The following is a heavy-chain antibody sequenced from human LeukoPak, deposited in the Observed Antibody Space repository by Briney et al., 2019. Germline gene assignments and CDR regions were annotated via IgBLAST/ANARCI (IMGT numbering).Heavy chain of an antibody. V-gene: IGHV3-33*01. Sequence: GGSLRLSCAASGFTFSSYGMHWVRQAPGKGLEWVAVIWYDGSDKYYADSVKGRFTISRDNSKNTLYLQMNSLRAEDTAVYYCARVTEVSTVDYWGQGTLVTVSS. D-gene: IGHD1-14*01. CDR2: IWYDGSDK. J-gene: IGHJ4*02. CDR3: ARVTEVSTVDY. CDR1: GFTFSSYG.